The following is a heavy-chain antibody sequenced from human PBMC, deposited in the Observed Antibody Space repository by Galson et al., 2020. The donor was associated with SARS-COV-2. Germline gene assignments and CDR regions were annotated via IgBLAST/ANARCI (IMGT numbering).Heavy chain of an antibody. D-gene: IGHD2-21*02. J-gene: IGHJ4*02. CDR1: GFTFSDFF. V-gene: IGHV3-21*01. CDR2: IGGSSSPI. Sequence: GGSLRLSCAASGFTFSDFFMNWVRQAPGKGLEWVSAIGGSSSPIYYADSIKGRFTISRDNAQNSVYLQMNSLRAEDTAVYYCARGLCGGDCYEDWGQGTLVTVS. CDR3: ARGLCGGDCYED.